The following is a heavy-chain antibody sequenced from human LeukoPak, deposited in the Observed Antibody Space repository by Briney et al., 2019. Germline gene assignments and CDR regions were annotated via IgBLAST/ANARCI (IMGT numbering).Heavy chain of an antibody. V-gene: IGHV3-23*01. D-gene: IGHD5-24*01. CDR2: ISGSGGST. J-gene: IGHJ4*02. Sequence: SGGSLRLSCAASGFTFSSYAMSWVRQAPGKGLEWVSAISGSGGSTYYADSVKGRFTISRDNSKNTLYLQMNSLRAEDTAVYYCAKGNGYNFFRHGTYFDYWGQGTLVTVSS. CDR1: GFTFSSYA. CDR3: AKGNGYNFFRHGTYFDY.